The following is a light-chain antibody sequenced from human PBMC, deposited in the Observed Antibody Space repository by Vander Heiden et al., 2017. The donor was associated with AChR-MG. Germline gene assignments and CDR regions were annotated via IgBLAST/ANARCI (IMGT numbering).Light chain of an antibody. J-gene: IGKJ4*01. Sequence: EIVLTQSPGTLSLSPGDRATLSCRASQSVSSRYLAWYQQKPGQAPRLLIYGASSRATGIPDRFSGGGSGTDFTLTISRLEPEDFAVYYCQQYGHSPPGVTFGGGTKVEIK. V-gene: IGKV3-20*01. CDR2: GAS. CDR3: QQYGHSPPGVT. CDR1: QSVSSRY.